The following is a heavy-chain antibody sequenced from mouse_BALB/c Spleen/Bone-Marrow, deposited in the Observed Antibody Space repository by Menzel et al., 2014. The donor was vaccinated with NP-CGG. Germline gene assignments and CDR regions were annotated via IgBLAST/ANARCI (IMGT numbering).Heavy chain of an antibody. J-gene: IGHJ2*01. CDR1: GYTFTDYY. V-gene: IGHV1-84*02. CDR3: ARENYGSSYYFDY. CDR2: TYPGSGNT. D-gene: IGHD1-1*01. Sequence: QVQLQQSGPELVKPGASVKISCKASGYTFTDYYINWVKQKPGQGLEWIGWTYPGSGNTKYNEKFKGKATLTVDTSSSTAYMQLSSLTSEDTAVYFCARENYGSSYYFDYWGQGTTLTVSS.